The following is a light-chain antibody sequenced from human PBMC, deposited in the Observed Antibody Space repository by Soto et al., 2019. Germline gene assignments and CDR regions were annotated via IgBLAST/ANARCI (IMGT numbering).Light chain of an antibody. Sequence: EIVLTHSPATLALSPCERATLSCSASQSVSSYLAWYQQKPGQAPRLLIYDASNRATGIPARFSGSGSGTDFTLTISSLEPEDFAVYYCQQRSNWPPITFGQGTRLENK. CDR2: DAS. CDR3: QQRSNWPPIT. J-gene: IGKJ5*01. CDR1: QSVSSY. V-gene: IGKV3-11*01.